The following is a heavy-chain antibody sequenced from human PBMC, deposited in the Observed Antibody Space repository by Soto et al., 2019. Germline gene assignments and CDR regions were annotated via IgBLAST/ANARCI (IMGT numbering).Heavy chain of an antibody. CDR2: ISGSGGST. CDR1: GFTFSSYA. Sequence: EVQLLESGGVLVQPGGSLRLSCAASGFTFSSYAMSWVRQAPGKGLEWVSGISGSGGSTYYADSVRGRFTISRDNSRNTLHLQMNSLRAEDTAIYYCAKTTNYFGSGRHDTGVDYWGQGTLVTVSS. D-gene: IGHD3-10*01. V-gene: IGHV3-23*01. J-gene: IGHJ4*02. CDR3: AKTTNYFGSGRHDTGVDY.